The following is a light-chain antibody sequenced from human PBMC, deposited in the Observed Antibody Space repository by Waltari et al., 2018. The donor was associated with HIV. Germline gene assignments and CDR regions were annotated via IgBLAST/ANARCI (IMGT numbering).Light chain of an antibody. CDR2: GKN. CDR1: SLRSYY. Sequence: SSELTQDPAVSVALGQTVRSTCQGNSLRSYYASWYQQKPGQAPVLVIYGKNNRPSGIPDGFSGPSSRNTPSVTITGAQAEDEADYYGNSRDSSGNHWVFGGGTKLTVL. V-gene: IGLV3-19*01. CDR3: NSRDSSGNHWV. J-gene: IGLJ3*02.